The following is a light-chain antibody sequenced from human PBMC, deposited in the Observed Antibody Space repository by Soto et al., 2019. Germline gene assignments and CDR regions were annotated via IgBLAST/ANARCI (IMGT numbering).Light chain of an antibody. CDR1: QTISSH. Sequence: DIQMTQSLSFLSASVGDRVTITCRASQTISSHLNWYQQKPGKAPNLLIYGAYSLQSGVPSRFSGSGSGTDFTLTISSLQPEDFATYYCQQSYNTPRTFGQGTKLEIK. J-gene: IGKJ2*01. V-gene: IGKV1-39*01. CDR3: QQSYNTPRT. CDR2: GAY.